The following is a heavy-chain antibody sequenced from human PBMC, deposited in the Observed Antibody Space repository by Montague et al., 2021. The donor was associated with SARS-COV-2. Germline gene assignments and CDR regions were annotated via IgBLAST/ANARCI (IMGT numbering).Heavy chain of an antibody. J-gene: IGHJ4*02. CDR3: ARVWAPYDYVWGSYRYFDY. D-gene: IGHD3-16*02. Sequence: SLRLSCAASGFTFGGHWMAWVRQAPGKGLEWVANIKYDGSEKYYVDSMKGRFTISRDNAKNSLYLQMNSLRVDDTAVYYCARVWAPYDYVWGSYRYFDYWGQGTPVTVS. CDR1: GFTFGGHW. CDR2: IKYDGSEK. V-gene: IGHV3-7*01.